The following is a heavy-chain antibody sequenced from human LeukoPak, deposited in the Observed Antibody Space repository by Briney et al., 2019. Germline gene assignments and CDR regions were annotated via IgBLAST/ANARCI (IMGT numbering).Heavy chain of an antibody. Sequence: SETLSLTCTVPGGSISSDDYYWSWVRQPPGKGLEWIGYIYYTGSTYYNSSLKSRVTISLDTSKNQFSLKLSSVTAADTAVYYCARDQGAGTDNWFDPWGQGNLVTVSS. J-gene: IGHJ5*02. V-gene: IGHV4-30-4*08. CDR1: GGSISSDDYY. CDR3: ARDQGAGTDNWFDP. D-gene: IGHD1-7*01. CDR2: IYYTGST.